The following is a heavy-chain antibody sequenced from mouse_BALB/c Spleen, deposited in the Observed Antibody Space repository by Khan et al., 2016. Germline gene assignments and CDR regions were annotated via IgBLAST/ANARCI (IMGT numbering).Heavy chain of an antibody. CDR2: INPGSGGT. D-gene: IGHD1-3*01. CDR1: GYAFINYL. CDR3: ARTKSWCFYL. J-gene: IGHJ1*01. Sequence: QVQLQQSGAELVRPGTSVKVSCKASGYAFINYLIEWVKQRPGQGLEWIGVINPGSGGTNYNEKFKGKATLTADKSSSTVYMQLSSLTSDDSAVLYCARTKSWCFYLWGAGTTVTVSS. V-gene: IGHV1-54*01.